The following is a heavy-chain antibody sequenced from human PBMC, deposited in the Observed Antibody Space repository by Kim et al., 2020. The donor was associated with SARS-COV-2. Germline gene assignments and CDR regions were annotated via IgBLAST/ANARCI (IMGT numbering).Heavy chain of an antibody. Sequence: SETLSLTCAVYGGSFSGYYWSWIRQPPGKGLEWIGEINHSGSTNYNPSLKSRVTISVDTSKNQFSLKLSSVTAADTAVYYCARGRWLQFSGHGGYGYWGQGTLVTVSS. D-gene: IGHD5-12*01. CDR2: INHSGST. CDR1: GGSFSGYY. J-gene: IGHJ4*02. V-gene: IGHV4-34*01. CDR3: ARGRWLQFSGHGGYGY.